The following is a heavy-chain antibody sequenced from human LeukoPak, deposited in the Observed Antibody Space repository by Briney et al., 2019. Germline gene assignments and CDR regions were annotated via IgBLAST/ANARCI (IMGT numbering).Heavy chain of an antibody. D-gene: IGHD3-3*01. CDR3: ARVLRGGLGFLETHSWYFDL. CDR2: ISAYNGNT. CDR1: GYTFTSYG. V-gene: IGHV1-18*01. J-gene: IGHJ2*01. Sequence: GASVKVSCKASGYTFTSYGISWVRQAPGQGLEWMGWISAYNGNTNYAQKLQGRVTMTTDTSTSTAYMELRSLRSDDTAVYYCARVLRGGLGFLETHSWYFDLWGRGTLVTVSS.